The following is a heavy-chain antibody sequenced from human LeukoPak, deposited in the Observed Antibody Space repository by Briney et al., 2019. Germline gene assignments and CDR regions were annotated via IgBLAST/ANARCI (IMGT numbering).Heavy chain of an antibody. Sequence: SETLSLTCAVYGGSFSGYYWSWIRQPPGKGLEWIGEINHSGSTNYNPSLKSRVTISVDTSKNQFSLKLSSVTAADTAVYYCARDKYRYYDSSGYRRAYYYYMDVWGKGTTVTISS. J-gene: IGHJ6*03. CDR2: INHSGST. D-gene: IGHD3-22*01. V-gene: IGHV4-34*01. CDR3: ARDKYRYYDSSGYRRAYYYYMDV. CDR1: GGSFSGYY.